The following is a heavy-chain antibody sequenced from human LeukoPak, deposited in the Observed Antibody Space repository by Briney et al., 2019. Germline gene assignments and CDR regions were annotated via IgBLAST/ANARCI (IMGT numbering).Heavy chain of an antibody. J-gene: IGHJ4*02. D-gene: IGHD3-9*01. Sequence: SETLSLTCTVSGGSISSGDYYWSWIRQPPGKALEWIGYIYYSGSTYYNPSLKSRVTISVDTFKNQFSLKLSSVTAADTAVYYCARDHLDFAYFDYWGQGTLVTVSS. CDR3: ARDHLDFAYFDY. CDR2: IYYSGST. V-gene: IGHV4-30-4*01. CDR1: GGSISSGDYY.